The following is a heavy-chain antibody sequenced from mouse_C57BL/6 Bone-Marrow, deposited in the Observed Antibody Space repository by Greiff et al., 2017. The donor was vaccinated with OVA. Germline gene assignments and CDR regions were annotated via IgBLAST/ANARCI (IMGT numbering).Heavy chain of an antibody. V-gene: IGHV3-6*01. D-gene: IGHD1-1*01. CDR2: ISYDGSN. CDR3: AGALYGRSPFAY. J-gene: IGHJ3*01. Sequence: EVQLQESGPGLVKPSQSLSLTCSATGYSITSGYYWNCIRQFPGKKLEWMGFISYDGSNNYNPYLKNRISITRDTSKNQFFLKLNSVTTEDTATNYCAGALYGRSPFAYWGQGTLVTVSA. CDR1: GYSITSGYY.